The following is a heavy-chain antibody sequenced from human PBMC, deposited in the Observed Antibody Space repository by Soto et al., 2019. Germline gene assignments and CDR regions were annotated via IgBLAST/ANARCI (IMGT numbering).Heavy chain of an antibody. V-gene: IGHV3-30*18. D-gene: IGHD3-9*01. CDR3: AKTIHGNAFDI. J-gene: IGHJ3*02. CDR1: GFIFSSYG. CDR2: ISYDGSNK. Sequence: QVQLVESGGGVVQPGRSLRLSCAASGFIFSSYGMYWVRQAPGKGLEWVAVISYDGSNKYYADSVKGRFTISRDNSKNTLYLQMNSLRAEDTAVYYCAKTIHGNAFDIWGQGTMVTVS.